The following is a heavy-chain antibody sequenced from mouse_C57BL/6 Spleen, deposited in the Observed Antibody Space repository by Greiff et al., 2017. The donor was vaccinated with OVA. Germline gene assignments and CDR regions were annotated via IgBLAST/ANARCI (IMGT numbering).Heavy chain of an antibody. CDR2: IYPGDGDT. J-gene: IGHJ1*03. V-gene: IGHV1-82*01. D-gene: IGHD2-5*01. Sequence: VQLQQSGPELVKPGASVKISCKASGYAFSSSWMNWVKQRPGKGLEWIGRIYPGDGDTNYNGKFKGKATLTADKSSSTAYMQLSSLTSEESAVYNCARRDSNCGYFDVGGTGTTVTVSS. CDR1: GYAFSSSW. CDR3: ARRDSNCGYFDV.